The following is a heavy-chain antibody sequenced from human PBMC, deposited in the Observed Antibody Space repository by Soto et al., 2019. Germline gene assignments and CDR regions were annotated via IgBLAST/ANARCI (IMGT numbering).Heavy chain of an antibody. V-gene: IGHV3-9*01. Sequence: EVQLVESGGGLVQPGRSLRLSCAASGFTFDDYAMHWVRQAPGKGLEWVSGISWNSGSIGYADSVKGRFTISRDNAKNSLYLQMNSLRAEDTALYYCAKARADGDYVGPYFQHWGKGTLVTVSS. CDR3: AKARADGDYVGPYFQH. CDR1: GFTFDDYA. CDR2: ISWNSGSI. J-gene: IGHJ1*01. D-gene: IGHD4-17*01.